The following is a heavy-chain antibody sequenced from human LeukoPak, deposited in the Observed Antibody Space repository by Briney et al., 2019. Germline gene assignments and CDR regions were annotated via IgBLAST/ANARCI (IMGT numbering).Heavy chain of an antibody. CDR2: IIPIFGTA. V-gene: IGHV1-69*06. J-gene: IGHJ5*02. D-gene: IGHD6-13*01. CDR1: GGTFSSYA. CDR3: ARSGYSSSQNWFDP. Sequence: SVKVSCKASGGTFSSYAISWVRQAPGQGLEWMGGIIPIFGTANYAQKFQGRVTITADKSTSTAYMELSSLRSEDTAVYYCARSGYSSSQNWFDPWGQGTLVTVSS.